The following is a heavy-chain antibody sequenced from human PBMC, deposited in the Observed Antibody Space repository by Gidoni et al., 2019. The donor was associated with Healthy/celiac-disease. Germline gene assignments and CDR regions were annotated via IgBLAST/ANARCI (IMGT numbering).Heavy chain of an antibody. Sequence: QVQLQESGPGLVKPSETLSLTCAVSGYSISSGYYWGWIRQPPGKGLEWIGSIYHSGSTYYNPSLKSRVTISVDTSKNQFSLKLSSVTAADTAVYYCARDFYSIDYWGQGTLVTVSS. CDR1: GYSISSGYY. J-gene: IGHJ4*02. CDR3: ARDFYSIDY. V-gene: IGHV4-38-2*02. CDR2: IYHSGST. D-gene: IGHD4-4*01.